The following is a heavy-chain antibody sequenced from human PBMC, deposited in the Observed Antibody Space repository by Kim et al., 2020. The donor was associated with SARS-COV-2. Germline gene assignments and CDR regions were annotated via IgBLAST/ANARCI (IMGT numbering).Heavy chain of an antibody. CDR1: GGSISSGGYY. CDR3: ASGGGGVRGYSYGYEAHYFDY. D-gene: IGHD5-18*01. V-gene: IGHV4-31*03. J-gene: IGHJ4*02. Sequence: SETLSLTCTVSGGSISSGGYYWSWIRQHPGKGLEWIGYIYYSGSTYYNPSLKSRVTISVDTSKNQFSLKLSSVTAADTAVYYCASGGGGVRGYSYGYEAHYFDYWGQGTLVTVSS. CDR2: IYYSGST.